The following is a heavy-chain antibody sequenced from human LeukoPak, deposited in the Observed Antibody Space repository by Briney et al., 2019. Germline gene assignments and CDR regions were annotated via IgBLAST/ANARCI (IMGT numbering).Heavy chain of an antibody. V-gene: IGHV4-39*07. Sequence: PSETLSLTCTVSGGSISSSSYYWGWIRQPPGKGLEWIGSIYYSGSTYYNPSLKSRVTISVDTSKNQFSLKLSSVTAADTAVYYCAGDGGLTTLDYWGQGTLVTVSS. J-gene: IGHJ4*02. CDR3: AGDGGLTTLDY. D-gene: IGHD4/OR15-4a*01. CDR1: GGSISSSSYY. CDR2: IYYSGST.